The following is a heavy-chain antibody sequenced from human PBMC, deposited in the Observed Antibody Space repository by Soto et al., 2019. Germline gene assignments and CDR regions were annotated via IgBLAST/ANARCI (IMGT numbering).Heavy chain of an antibody. CDR1: GFSFSDHY. CDR3: VRLRYNTGRYNSAWGMDV. CDR2: SRNKANSYTT. V-gene: IGHV3-72*01. J-gene: IGHJ6*02. Sequence: EVQLVESGGGLVQPGGSLRLSCAASGFSFSDHYMDWVRQAPGKGLEWVGRSRNKANSYTTEYAASVKGRFTISRDESKNSLHLQMNSLKTEDTAVYYCVRLRYNTGRYNSAWGMDVWGQGTTVTVSS. D-gene: IGHD1-20*01.